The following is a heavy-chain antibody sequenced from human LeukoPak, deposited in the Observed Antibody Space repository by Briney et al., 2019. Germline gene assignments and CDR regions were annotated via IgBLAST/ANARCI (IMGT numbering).Heavy chain of an antibody. CDR2: SWNSGSI. CDR1: GFTVSSNY. Sequence: GGSLRLSCAASGFTVSSNYMNWVRQAPGKGLEWVSGISWNSGSIGYADSVKGRFTISRDNSRDTLYLQMGSLRPEDTALYYCARDLRSGAYYYFYMDVWGNGTTVAVSS. CDR3: ARDLRSGAYYYFYMDV. D-gene: IGHD3-3*01. J-gene: IGHJ6*03. V-gene: IGHV3-66*01.